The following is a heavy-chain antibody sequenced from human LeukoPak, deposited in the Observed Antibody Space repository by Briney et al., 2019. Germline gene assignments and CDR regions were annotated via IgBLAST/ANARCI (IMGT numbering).Heavy chain of an antibody. Sequence: SETLSLTCTVSGGSISSYYWSWIRQPPGKGLEWIGYIYYSGSTNYNPSLKSRVTISVDTSKNQFSLRLRSVTAADTAVYYCARAGYYYDSSGYNYDAFDIWGQGTMVTVSS. D-gene: IGHD3-22*01. CDR1: GGSISSYY. J-gene: IGHJ3*02. CDR2: IYYSGST. V-gene: IGHV4-59*01. CDR3: ARAGYYYDSSGYNYDAFDI.